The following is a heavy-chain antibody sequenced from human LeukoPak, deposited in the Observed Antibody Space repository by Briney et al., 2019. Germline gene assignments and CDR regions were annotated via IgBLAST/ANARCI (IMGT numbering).Heavy chain of an antibody. D-gene: IGHD6-19*01. J-gene: IGHJ3*02. CDR2: ISSSSSSYI. Sequence: TGGSLRLSCAASGFTFSSYSMNWVRQAPGKGLEWVSSISSSSSSYIYYADSVKGRFTISRDNAKNSLYLQMNSLRAEDTAVYYCARDFDSGWLIDDAFDIWGQGTMVTVSS. CDR1: GFTFSSYS. V-gene: IGHV3-21*01. CDR3: ARDFDSGWLIDDAFDI.